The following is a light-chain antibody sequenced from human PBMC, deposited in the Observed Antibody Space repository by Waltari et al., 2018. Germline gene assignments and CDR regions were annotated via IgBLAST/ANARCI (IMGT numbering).Light chain of an antibody. CDR2: RTD. V-gene: IGLV1-47*01. CDR1: RSHLGVNH. J-gene: IGLJ3*02. Sequence: QSVLTQSPSASGTPGQTVIISCSGARSHLGVNHVYWYRQVAGLAPNLLIYRTDRRPSGVPERFSGSKSGTSSSLAISGLRSEDEGDYYCAVWDDNLSVPAFGGGTKLTVL. CDR3: AVWDDNLSVPA.